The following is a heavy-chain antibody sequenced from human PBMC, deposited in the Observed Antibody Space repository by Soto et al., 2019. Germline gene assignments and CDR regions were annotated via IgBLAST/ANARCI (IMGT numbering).Heavy chain of an antibody. V-gene: IGHV1-18*04. D-gene: IGHD2-2*01. Sequence: GPSVKVSCKASGYTFTSYGISWVRQAPGQGLEWMGWISAYNGNTNYAQKLQGRVTMTTDTSTSTAYMELRSLRSDDTAVYYCARTWGYCSSTSCVTGYYGMDVWGQGTTVTVSS. CDR1: GYTFTSYG. J-gene: IGHJ6*02. CDR2: ISAYNGNT. CDR3: ARTWGYCSSTSCVTGYYGMDV.